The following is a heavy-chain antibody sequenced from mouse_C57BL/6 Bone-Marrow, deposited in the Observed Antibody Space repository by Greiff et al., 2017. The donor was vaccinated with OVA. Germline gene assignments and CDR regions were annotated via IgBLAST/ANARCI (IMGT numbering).Heavy chain of an antibody. V-gene: IGHV1-74*01. CDR3: AIYGSSYVNWYCDV. CDR2: IHPCDSDT. D-gene: IGHD1-1*01. Sequence: QVQLQQPGAELVKPGASEKVSCKASGYTFTSYWMHWVKQRPGQGLEWIGWIHPCDSDTNYNQKFKGKSTLSVDKSTSTAYMQLSSLTSEDSAVMYCAIYGSSYVNWYCDVWGTGTTVTVSA. J-gene: IGHJ1*03. CDR1: GYTFTSYW.